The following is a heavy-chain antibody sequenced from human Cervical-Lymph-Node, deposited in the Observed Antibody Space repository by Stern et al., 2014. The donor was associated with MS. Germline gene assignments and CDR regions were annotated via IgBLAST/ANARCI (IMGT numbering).Heavy chain of an antibody. CDR2: ITGNSANI. J-gene: IGHJ4*02. D-gene: IGHD1-26*01. Sequence: EVQLEESGGGVVQPGRSRRLSCEASGFSFENFVMHWVRQVPGQGLEWIAGITGNSANIDYAESVKGRLTISRDNAKRSLYLQMNSLRPEDTALYYCVTDGWENWGQGTLVTVSS. V-gene: IGHV3-9*01. CDR1: GFSFENFV. CDR3: VTDGWEN.